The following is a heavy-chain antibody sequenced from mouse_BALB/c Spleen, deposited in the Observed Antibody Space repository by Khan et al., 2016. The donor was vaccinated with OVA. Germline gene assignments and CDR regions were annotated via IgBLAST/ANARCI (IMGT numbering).Heavy chain of an antibody. CDR3: ARSAWGYAMDY. Sequence: QVQLQQPGPELVKPGASVKISCKASGYTFTDYYINWVKQKPGQGLEWIGWIYPGSGNTKYNEKFKGKATLTVDTSSSTAYMQLSSLTSEDTVVYFCARSAWGYAMDYGGQGTSVTVSS. CDR1: GYTFTDYY. CDR2: IYPGSGNT. V-gene: IGHV1-84*02. J-gene: IGHJ4*01.